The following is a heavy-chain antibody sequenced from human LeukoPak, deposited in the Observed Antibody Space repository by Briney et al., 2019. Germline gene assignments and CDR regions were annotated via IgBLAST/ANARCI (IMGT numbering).Heavy chain of an antibody. J-gene: IGHJ5*02. CDR1: GSSISSYY. V-gene: IGHV4-59*01. Sequence: SETLSLTWTVSGSSISSYYWSWIRQPPGKGLEWIGYIYYSGSTNYNPYLKSRVPISVDTAKNPFSLKLSSVTAADTAVYYWARGPRLRTYYDFWSGNWFDPWGQGTLVTVSS. D-gene: IGHD3-3*01. CDR2: IYYSGST. CDR3: ARGPRLRTYYDFWSGNWFDP.